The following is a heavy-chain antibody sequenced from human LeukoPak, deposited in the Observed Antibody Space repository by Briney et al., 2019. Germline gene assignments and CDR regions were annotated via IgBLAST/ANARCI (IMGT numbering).Heavy chain of an antibody. V-gene: IGHV3-74*01. Sequence: PGGSLRLSCAASGFTFSSYWMHWVRQAPGKGLVWVSRINSDGSSTSYADSVKGRFTISRDNAKNTLYLQMNSLRAEDTAVYYCATWYYYDSSAYYLSYWGQGTLLTVSS. J-gene: IGHJ4*02. D-gene: IGHD3-22*01. CDR3: ATWYYYDSSAYYLSY. CDR2: INSDGSST. CDR1: GFTFSSYW.